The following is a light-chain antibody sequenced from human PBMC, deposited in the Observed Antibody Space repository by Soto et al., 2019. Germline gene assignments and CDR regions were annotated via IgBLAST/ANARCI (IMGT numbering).Light chain of an antibody. V-gene: IGLV2-14*01. CDR1: SSDVGGYNY. Sequence: QSALTQPASVSGSPGQSITTSCTGTSSDVGGYNYVSWYQQHPGKAPKLMIYDVSSRPSGVSNRFSGSKSGNTASLTISGLQADDEADYHCSSYTSSRAHVVFGGGTKLTVL. CDR3: SSYTSSRAHVV. J-gene: IGLJ2*01. CDR2: DVS.